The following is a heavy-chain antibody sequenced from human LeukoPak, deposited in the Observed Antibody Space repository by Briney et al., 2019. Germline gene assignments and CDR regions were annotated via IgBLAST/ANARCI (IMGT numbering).Heavy chain of an antibody. D-gene: IGHD6-19*01. Sequence: SETLSLTCTVSGGSISSGGYYWSWIRQHPGKGLEWIGYIYYSGSTYYNPSLKSRVTISVDTSKNQFSLKLSSVTAADTAVYYCARQLVARAVAGTIDYWGQGTLVTVSS. CDR2: IYYSGST. CDR3: ARQLVARAVAGTIDY. J-gene: IGHJ4*02. V-gene: IGHV4-31*03. CDR1: GGSISSGGYY.